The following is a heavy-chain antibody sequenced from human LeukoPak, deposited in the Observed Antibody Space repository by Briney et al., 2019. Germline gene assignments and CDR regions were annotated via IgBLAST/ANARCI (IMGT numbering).Heavy chain of an antibody. V-gene: IGHV4-59*01. CDR3: AGTVAGFPPTG. CDR2: IYYSGST. J-gene: IGHJ4*02. D-gene: IGHD6-19*01. CDR1: GGSISSYY. Sequence: SETLSLTCTVPGGSISSYYWSWIRQPPGKGLEWIGYIYYSGSTNYNPSLKSRVTISVDTSKNQFSLKLSSVTAADTAVYYCAGTVAGFPPTGWGQGTLVTVSS.